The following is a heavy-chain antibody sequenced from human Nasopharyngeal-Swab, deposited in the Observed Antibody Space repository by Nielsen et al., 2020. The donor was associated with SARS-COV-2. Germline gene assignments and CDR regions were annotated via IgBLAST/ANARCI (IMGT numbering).Heavy chain of an antibody. CDR2: ISSSSSYI. CDR3: AKDGRGYNYATGFDY. D-gene: IGHD1-1*01. V-gene: IGHV3-21*01. Sequence: GGSLRLSCAASGFTVSSYSMNWVRQAPGKGLEWVSSISSSSSYIYYADSVKGRFTISRDNAKNSLYLQMNSLRAEDTAVYYCAKDGRGYNYATGFDYWGQGTLVTVSS. J-gene: IGHJ4*02. CDR1: GFTVSSYS.